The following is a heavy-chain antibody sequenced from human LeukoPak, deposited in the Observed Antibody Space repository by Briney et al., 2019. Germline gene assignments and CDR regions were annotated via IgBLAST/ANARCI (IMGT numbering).Heavy chain of an antibody. D-gene: IGHD3-22*01. Sequence: GGSLRLSCAASGFSFRTYAMSWVRQAPGKGLEWVSAISDNSAKTYYADSVEGRFTISRDNSKNTLFVQMNSLRAEDTAIYYCAREYDSSWPSWGPGTLVTVSS. J-gene: IGHJ5*02. CDR3: AREYDSSWPS. CDR1: GFSFRTYA. CDR2: ISDNSAKT. V-gene: IGHV3-23*01.